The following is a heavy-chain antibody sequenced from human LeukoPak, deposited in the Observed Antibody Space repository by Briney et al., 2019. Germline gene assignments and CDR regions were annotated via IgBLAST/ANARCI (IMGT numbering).Heavy chain of an antibody. CDR2: ISSSGSTI. CDR3: ARDRLAYYYDSSGPPTY. J-gene: IGHJ4*02. CDR1: GFTFSDYY. V-gene: IGHV3-11*04. Sequence: NPGGSLRLSCAASGFTFSDYYMSWIRQAPGKGLEWVSYISSSGSTIYYADFVKGRFTISRDNAKNSLYLQMNSLRAEDTAVYYCARDRLAYYYDSSGPPTYWGQGTLVTVSS. D-gene: IGHD3-22*01.